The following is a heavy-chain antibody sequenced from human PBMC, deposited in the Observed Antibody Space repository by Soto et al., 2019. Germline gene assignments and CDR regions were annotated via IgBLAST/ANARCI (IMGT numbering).Heavy chain of an antibody. D-gene: IGHD2-15*01. CDR2: SRGNGET. CDR3: AKIGWAPVVADWEFDH. V-gene: IGHV3-23*01. CDR1: GFTFSNYA. J-gene: IGHJ4*02. Sequence: GGSLRLSCATSGFTFSNYAMSWVRQALGKGLDWVSASRGNGETFYADSVRGRFTISRDNSKNTLYLQMNSLRAEDTAVYYCAKIGWAPVVADWEFDHWGQGTLVTVSS.